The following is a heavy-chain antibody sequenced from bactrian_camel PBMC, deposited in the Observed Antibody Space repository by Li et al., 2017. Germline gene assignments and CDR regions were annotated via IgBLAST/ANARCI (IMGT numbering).Heavy chain of an antibody. D-gene: IGHD6*01. V-gene: IGHV3S25*01. J-gene: IGHJ4*01. Sequence: QLVESGGGSVQAGGSLTLSCAVSGYTSSDFCMDWFRQAPGKEREGVARIDSDGSTAYGDSVKGRFTISQDSAKNTVYLQMNNLKPEDTAMYICASGGRMGSSGNCYEWEYNIWGRGTQVTVS. CDR3: ASGGRMGSSGNCYEWEYNI. CDR1: GYTSSDFC. CDR2: IDSDGSTA.